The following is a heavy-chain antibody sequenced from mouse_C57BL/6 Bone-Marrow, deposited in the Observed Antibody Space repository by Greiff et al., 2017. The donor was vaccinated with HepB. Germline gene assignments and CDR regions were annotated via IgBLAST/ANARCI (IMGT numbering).Heavy chain of an antibody. CDR1: GYTFTSYW. CDR2: INPSSGYT. Sequence: QVQLKESGAELAKPGASVKLSCKASGYTFTSYWMHWVKQRPGQGLEWIGYINPSSGYTKYNQKFKDKATLTADKSSSTAYMQLSSLTYEDSAVYYCARRGQLRLRARDYWGQGTSVTVSA. D-gene: IGHD3-2*02. CDR3: ARRGQLRLRARDY. V-gene: IGHV1-7*01. J-gene: IGHJ4*01.